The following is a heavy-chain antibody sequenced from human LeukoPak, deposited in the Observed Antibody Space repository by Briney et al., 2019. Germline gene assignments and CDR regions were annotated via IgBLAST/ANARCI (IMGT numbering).Heavy chain of an antibody. V-gene: IGHV1-2*02. J-gene: IGHJ6*03. Sequence: ASVKVSCKASGYTFTGYYMHWVRQAPGQGFEWMGWINPNSGGTNYAQKFQGRVTMTRDTSISTAYMELSRLRSDDTAVYYCARDLLPISLSYYYYMDVWGKGTTVTVSS. CDR1: GYTFTGYY. CDR2: INPNSGGT. D-gene: IGHD3-16*01. CDR3: ARDLLPISLSYYYYMDV.